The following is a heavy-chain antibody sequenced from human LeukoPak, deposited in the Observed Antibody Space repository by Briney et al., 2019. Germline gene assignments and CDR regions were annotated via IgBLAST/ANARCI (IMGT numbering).Heavy chain of an antibody. CDR3: ARDWAAMVTFVDY. CDR2: ISAYNGNT. Sequence: GASVKLSCKASGYAFTSYGISWVRQAPGQGLELMGLISAYNGNTNYAQKLQGRVTMTTDTSTSTAYMELRSLRSDDTAVYYCARDWAAMVTFVDYWGQGTLVTVSS. J-gene: IGHJ4*02. V-gene: IGHV1-18*01. D-gene: IGHD5-18*01. CDR1: GYAFTSYG.